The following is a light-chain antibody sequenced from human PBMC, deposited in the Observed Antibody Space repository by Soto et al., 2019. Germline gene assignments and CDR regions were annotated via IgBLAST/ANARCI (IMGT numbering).Light chain of an antibody. V-gene: IGKV3-20*01. Sequence: TQSPASLSVSPAERATLSCRATQSVSSNLAWYQQKPGQAPRLLIYGASSRATGIPDRFSGSGSGTDFTLTISRLEPEDFAVYYCQQYGGSVTFGGGTKVDTK. CDR1: QSVSSN. J-gene: IGKJ4*01. CDR2: GAS. CDR3: QQYGGSVT.